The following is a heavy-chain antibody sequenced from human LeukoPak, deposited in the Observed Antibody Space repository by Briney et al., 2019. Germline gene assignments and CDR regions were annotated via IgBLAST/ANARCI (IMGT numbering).Heavy chain of an antibody. D-gene: IGHD3-10*01. Sequence: GGSLRLSCAVSGFNVRTNYMSWVRQGPGKGLEWVSLIYSGGTTDYADSVKGRSILSRDNSRNTLYLEMNTLRAEDTAVYYCARQSGNPRGAFDVWGQGTMVTVSS. CDR1: GFNVRTNY. V-gene: IGHV3-66*04. CDR2: IYSGGTT. J-gene: IGHJ3*01. CDR3: ARQSGNPRGAFDV.